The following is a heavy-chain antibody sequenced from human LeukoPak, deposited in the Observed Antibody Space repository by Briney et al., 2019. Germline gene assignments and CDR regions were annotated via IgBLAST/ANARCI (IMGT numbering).Heavy chain of an antibody. CDR1: GFTFSSYW. Sequence: RGSLRLSCAASGFTFSSYWMHWVRQAPGKGLVWVSRINSDGSSTSYADSVKGRFTISRDNAKNTLYLQMNSLRAEDTAVYYCARANYGLGRAAFDIWGQGTMVTVSS. D-gene: IGHD3-10*01. CDR3: ARANYGLGRAAFDI. J-gene: IGHJ3*02. CDR2: INSDGSST. V-gene: IGHV3-74*01.